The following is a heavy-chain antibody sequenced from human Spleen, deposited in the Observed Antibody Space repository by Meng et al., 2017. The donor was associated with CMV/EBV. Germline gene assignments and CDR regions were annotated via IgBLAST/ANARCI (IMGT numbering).Heavy chain of an antibody. Sequence: RLSCAASGFTFSSYWMIWVRQAPGKGLEWVANIKQDGSEKYYVDSVKGRFTISRDNAKNSLYLQMNSLRVKDTALYHCVVVGPGPGGAFDLWGQGEMVTVSS. D-gene: IGHD2-15*01. CDR1: GFTFSSYW. CDR3: VVVGPGPGGAFDL. J-gene: IGHJ3*01. CDR2: IKQDGSEK. V-gene: IGHV3-7*01.